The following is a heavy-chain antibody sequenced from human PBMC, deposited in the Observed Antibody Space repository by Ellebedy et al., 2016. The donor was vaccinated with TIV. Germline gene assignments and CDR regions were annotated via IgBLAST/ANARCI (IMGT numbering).Heavy chain of an antibody. J-gene: IGHJ4*02. CDR2: ISSSSSYI. CDR1: GFTFSSYS. CDR3: ARGQLVPQFAY. V-gene: IGHV3-21*01. Sequence: GGSLRLXXAASGFTFSSYSMNWVRQAPGKGLEWVSSISSSSSYIYYADSVKGRFTISRDNAKNSLYLQMNSLRAEDTAVYYCARGQLVPQFAYWGQGTLVTVSS. D-gene: IGHD6-6*01.